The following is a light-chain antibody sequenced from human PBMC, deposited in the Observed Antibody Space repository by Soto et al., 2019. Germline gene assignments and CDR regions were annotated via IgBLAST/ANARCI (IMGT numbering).Light chain of an antibody. Sequence: QSALTQPASVSGSPGQSITISCTGTNSDVGGYDRVSWYQHHPGKAPKLLIFEVYNRPSGISDRFSGSKAGDTASLTISGLQAEDEAEDYCISYIPSPTTPWVFGGGTPVTVL. CDR3: ISYIPSPTTPWV. J-gene: IGLJ3*02. V-gene: IGLV2-14*01. CDR2: EVY. CDR1: NSDVGGYDR.